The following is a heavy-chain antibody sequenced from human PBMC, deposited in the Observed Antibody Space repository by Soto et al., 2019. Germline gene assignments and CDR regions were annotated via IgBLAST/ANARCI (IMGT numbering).Heavy chain of an antibody. J-gene: IGHJ4*02. V-gene: IGHV3-23*01. D-gene: IGHD3-10*01. CDR1: GFTFSSYA. Sequence: GESLKISCAASGFTFSSYAMSWVRQAPGKGLEWVSAISGSGGSTYYAESGKGRFTNSRDNSKNTLNLQMNSLRAEDTAVYYCAKDGQLWFGEPRPYYFDYWGQGTLVTVSS. CDR3: AKDGQLWFGEPRPYYFDY. CDR2: ISGSGGST.